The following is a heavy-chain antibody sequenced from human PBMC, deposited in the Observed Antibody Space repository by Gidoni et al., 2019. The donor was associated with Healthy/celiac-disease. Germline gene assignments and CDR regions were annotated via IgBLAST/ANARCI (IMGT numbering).Heavy chain of an antibody. CDR3: ARAYYYDSSGYYHDAFDI. CDR2: IYYSGST. J-gene: IGHJ3*02. V-gene: IGHV4-39*01. D-gene: IGHD3-22*01. Sequence: QLQLQESGPGLVKPSETLSLTCTVSGGSISSSRYYWGWIRQPPGKGLEWIGSIYYSGSTYYNPSLKSRVTISVDTSKNQFSLKLSSVTAADTAVYYCARAYYYDSSGYYHDAFDIWGQGTMVTVSS. CDR1: GGSISSSRYY.